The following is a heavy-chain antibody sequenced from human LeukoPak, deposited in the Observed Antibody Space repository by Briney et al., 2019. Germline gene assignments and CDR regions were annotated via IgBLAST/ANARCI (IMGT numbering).Heavy chain of an antibody. V-gene: IGHV4-59*01. CDR3: VRDRELYY. D-gene: IGHD1-26*01. CDR2: ISYSGGT. Sequence: PSETLSLTCTVSGASISDYYWGWIRQPPGSGLEWIGYISYSGGTNYNPSLKSRATISVDTSKNQFSLKVNSVTASDTAVYYCVRDRELYYWGQGILVTVSS. J-gene: IGHJ4*02. CDR1: GASISDYY.